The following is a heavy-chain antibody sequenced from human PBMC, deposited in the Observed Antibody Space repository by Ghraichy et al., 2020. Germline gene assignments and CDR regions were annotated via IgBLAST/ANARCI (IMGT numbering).Heavy chain of an antibody. CDR2: IYYSGST. CDR1: GGSISSSSYY. V-gene: IGHV4-39*01. J-gene: IGHJ4*02. D-gene: IGHD2-8*01. Sequence: SETLSLTCTVSGGSISSSSYYWGWIRQPPGKGLEWIGSIYYSGSTYYNPSLKSRVTISVDTSKNQFSLKLSSVTAADTAVYYCARLARVNRLMVYAPPVMTDYWGQGTLVTVSS. CDR3: ARLARVNRLMVYAPPVMTDY.